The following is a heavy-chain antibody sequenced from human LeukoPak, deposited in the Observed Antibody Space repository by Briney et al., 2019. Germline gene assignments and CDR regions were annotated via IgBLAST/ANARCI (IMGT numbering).Heavy chain of an antibody. CDR1: GGSISSYY. CDR2: IYYSGST. CDR3: AREFPLGLDV. V-gene: IGHV4-59*01. J-gene: IGHJ6*02. Sequence: KSSETLSLTCTVSGGSISSYYWSWIRQPPGKGLEWIGYIYYSGSTNYNPSLKSRVTISVDTSKNQFSLKLSSVTAADTAVYYCAREFPLGLDVWGQGSAVTVSS.